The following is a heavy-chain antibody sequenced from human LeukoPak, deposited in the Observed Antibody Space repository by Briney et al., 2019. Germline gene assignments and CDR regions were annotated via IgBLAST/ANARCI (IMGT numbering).Heavy chain of an antibody. V-gene: IGHV1-2*02. D-gene: IGHD3-16*01. CDR3: ARGGEGEAWGYFDY. Sequence: ASVKVSCKASGYTFIGYYMHWVRQAPGQGLEWMGWINPNSGVTNYAQKFHGRVTMTRDTSISTAYMELSRLRSDDTALYYCARGGEGEAWGYFDYWGQGTLVTVSS. CDR2: INPNSGVT. J-gene: IGHJ4*02. CDR1: GYTFIGYY.